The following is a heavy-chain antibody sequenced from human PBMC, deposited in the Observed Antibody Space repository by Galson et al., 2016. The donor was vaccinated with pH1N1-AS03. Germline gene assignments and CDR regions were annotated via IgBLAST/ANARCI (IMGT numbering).Heavy chain of an antibody. CDR3: ARSPGYCSAGSCSDQGYFDY. D-gene: IGHD2-15*01. Sequence: SLRLSCAGSGFTFDDSAMHWVRQAPGKGLEWVSGIDWNSGTIDYTDSVKGRFTISRDNAKNYLYLQMNSLRAEDTALYYCARSPGYCSAGSCSDQGYFDYWGPGTLVTVSS. CDR1: GFTFDDSA. CDR2: IDWNSGTI. V-gene: IGHV3-9*01. J-gene: IGHJ4*02.